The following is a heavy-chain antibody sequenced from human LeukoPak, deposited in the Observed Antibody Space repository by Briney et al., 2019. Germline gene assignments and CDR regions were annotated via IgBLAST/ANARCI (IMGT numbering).Heavy chain of an antibody. D-gene: IGHD3-16*01. CDR3: AKEMGELPHYYYYYMDV. J-gene: IGHJ6*03. Sequence: GGSLRLSCAASGFTFSSYGMHWVRQAPGKGLEWVAFIRYDGSNKYYADSVKGRFTISRDNSKNTLYLQMNSLRAEDTAVYYCAKEMGELPHYYYYYMDVWGKGTTVTVSS. CDR1: GFTFSSYG. V-gene: IGHV3-30*02. CDR2: IRYDGSNK.